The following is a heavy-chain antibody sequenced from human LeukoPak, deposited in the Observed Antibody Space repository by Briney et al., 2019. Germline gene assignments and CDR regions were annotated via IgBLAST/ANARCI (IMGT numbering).Heavy chain of an antibody. CDR1: GFTFSSYA. D-gene: IGHD5-24*01. V-gene: IGHV3-74*01. CDR3: TRDGDAYNFDY. CDR2: IKGDGSHT. J-gene: IGHJ4*02. Sequence: PGRSLRLSCAASGFTFSSYAMHWVRQAPGKGLEWVSRIKGDGSHTIYADSVKGRSTISRDNAKNTVYLQMNSLRAEDTAVYYCTRDGDAYNFDYWGQGTLVTVSS.